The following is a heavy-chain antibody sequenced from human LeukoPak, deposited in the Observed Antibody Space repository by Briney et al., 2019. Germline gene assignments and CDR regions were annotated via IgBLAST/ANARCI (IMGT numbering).Heavy chain of an antibody. J-gene: IGHJ4*02. Sequence: PGGSLRLSCAASGFTFSSYWMSWVRQAPGKGLEWVANIKQDGSEKYYVDSVKGRFTISRDNAKNSLYLQMNSLRAEDTAVYYCARGSYYYDSSGYYRGQGTLVTVSS. CDR2: IKQDGSEK. CDR3: ARGSYYYDSSGYY. D-gene: IGHD3-22*01. V-gene: IGHV3-7*01. CDR1: GFTFSSYW.